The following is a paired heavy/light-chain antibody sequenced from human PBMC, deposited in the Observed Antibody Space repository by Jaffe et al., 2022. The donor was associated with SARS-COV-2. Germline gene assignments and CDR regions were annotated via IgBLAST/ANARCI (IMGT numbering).Heavy chain of an antibody. D-gene: IGHD3-16*01. V-gene: IGHV3-30-3*01. CDR1: GFTFSSFA. CDR2: IAYDGINK. J-gene: IGHJ4*02. Sequence: QVQLVESGGGVVQPGRSLRLSCAASGFTFSSFAMHWVRQAPGKGLEWVSLIAYDGINKFYADSVKGRFTISRDNSKSTLFLQLDSLRAEDTAVYYCARDGARYFDHWGQGTPVTVSS. CDR3: ARDGARYFDH.
Light chain of an antibody. V-gene: IGLV3-21*02. Sequence: SYVLTQPPSVSVAPGQTARISCGGNNIGSKSVHWYQQRPGQAPVLVVYDDNDRPSGIPERFSGSHSGNTATLTISRVEAGDEADYYCQVWDSSSEYVFGTGTKVTVL. J-gene: IGLJ1*01. CDR2: DDN. CDR3: QVWDSSSEYV. CDR1: NIGSKS.